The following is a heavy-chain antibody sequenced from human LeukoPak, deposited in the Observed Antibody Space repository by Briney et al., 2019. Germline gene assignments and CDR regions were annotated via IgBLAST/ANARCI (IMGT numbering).Heavy chain of an antibody. D-gene: IGHD5-24*01. CDR2: MNPNSGNT. Sequence: ASVKVSCKASGYTFTSYDINWVRQATGQGLEWMGWMNPNSGNTGYAQKFQGRVTITRNTSISTAYMELSSLRSEDTAVYYCARVASGYSTFDYWGQGTLVTVSS. CDR3: ARVASGYSTFDY. J-gene: IGHJ4*02. CDR1: GYTFTSYD. V-gene: IGHV1-8*03.